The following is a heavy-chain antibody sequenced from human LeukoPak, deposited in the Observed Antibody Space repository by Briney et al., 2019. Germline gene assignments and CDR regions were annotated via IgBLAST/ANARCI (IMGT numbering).Heavy chain of an antibody. CDR1: GYTFTGYY. J-gene: IGHJ6*02. Sequence: GASVKVSCKASGYTFTGYYMHWVRQAPGRGLEWMGGIIPIFGTANYAQKFQGRVTITADESTSTAYMELSSLRSEDTAVYYCARVSVGARTYYYYGMDVWRQGTTVTVSS. D-gene: IGHD5-12*01. CDR2: IIPIFGTA. CDR3: ARVSVGARTYYYYGMDV. V-gene: IGHV1-69*13.